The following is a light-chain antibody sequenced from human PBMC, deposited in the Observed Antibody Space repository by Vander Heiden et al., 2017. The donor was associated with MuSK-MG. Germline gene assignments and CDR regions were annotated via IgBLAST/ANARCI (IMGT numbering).Light chain of an antibody. CDR3: SSYTSRNTFL. CDR1: NNDVGRFNY. Sequence: QSALTQPASVTGSPGQSIAISCTGTNNDVGRFNYVAWYQQQPGKAPKLIIYDVTDRPSGISYRFSGSKSGNTASLTISGLQGEDEADYYCSSYTSRNTFLFGSGTKVTVL. CDR2: DVT. J-gene: IGLJ1*01. V-gene: IGLV2-14*03.